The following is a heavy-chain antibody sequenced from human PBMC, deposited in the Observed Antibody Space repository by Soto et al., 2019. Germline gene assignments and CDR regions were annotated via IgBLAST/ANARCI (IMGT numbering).Heavy chain of an antibody. CDR2: IDPSDSYT. CDR3: ARSKGGDGYNGYGMDV. CDR1: GYSFTSYW. J-gene: IGHJ6*02. V-gene: IGHV5-10-1*01. Sequence: GEPLKISCKGSGYSFTSYWISWVRQMPGKGLEWMGRIDPSDSYTNYSPSFQGHVTISADKSISTAYLQWSSLKASDTAMYYCARSKGGDGYNGYGMDVWGQGTTVTVSS. D-gene: IGHD2-21*01.